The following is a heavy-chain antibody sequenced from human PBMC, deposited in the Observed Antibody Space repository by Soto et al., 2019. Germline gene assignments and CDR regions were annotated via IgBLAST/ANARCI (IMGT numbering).Heavy chain of an antibody. CDR3: TTDVQLPILGDTPAY. CDR2: IKSKTDGGTT. D-gene: IGHD1-26*01. Sequence: GGSLRLSCAASGFTFSNAWMSWVRQAPGKGLEWVGRIKSKTDGGTTDYAAPVKGRFTISRDDSKNTLYLQMNSLKTEDTAVYYCTTDVQLPILGDTPAYWGQGTLVTVSS. CDR1: GFTFSNAW. V-gene: IGHV3-15*01. J-gene: IGHJ4*02.